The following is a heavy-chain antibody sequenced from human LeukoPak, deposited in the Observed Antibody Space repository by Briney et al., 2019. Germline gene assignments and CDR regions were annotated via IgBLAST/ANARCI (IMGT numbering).Heavy chain of an antibody. D-gene: IGHD6-19*01. CDR2: IYHSGST. J-gene: IGHJ4*02. Sequence: SQALSLTCTVSGGSISSGGYYWSWIRQPPGKGLEWIGYIYHSGSTYYNQSLKSRVTISVDTSKNQFSLKLSSVTAADTAVYYCARVYSSGWYDYWGQGTLVTVSS. CDR1: GGSISSGGYY. CDR3: ARVYSSGWYDY. V-gene: IGHV4-30-2*01.